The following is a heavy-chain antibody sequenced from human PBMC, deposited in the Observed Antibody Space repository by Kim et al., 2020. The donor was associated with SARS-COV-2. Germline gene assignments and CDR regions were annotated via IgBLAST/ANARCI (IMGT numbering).Heavy chain of an antibody. V-gene: IGHV4-59*08. CDR1: GGSISSYY. J-gene: IGHJ5*02. D-gene: IGHD6-13*01. CDR3: ASGAAGGTLRWFDH. CDR2: IYYSGST. Sequence: SETLSLTCTVSGGSISSYYWSWIRQPPGKGLGWIGYIYYSGSTNYNPSLKSRVTISVDTSKNQLSLKLTSVTAADTGVYYCASGAAGGTLRWFDHWFQGT.